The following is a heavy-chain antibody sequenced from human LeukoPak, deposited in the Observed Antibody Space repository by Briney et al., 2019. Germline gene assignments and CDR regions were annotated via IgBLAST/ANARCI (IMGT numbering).Heavy chain of an antibody. CDR2: ISTSGSTM. J-gene: IGHJ4*02. CDR1: GFTFSSYE. CDR3: ARVGYSYDD. D-gene: IGHD5-18*01. V-gene: IGHV3-48*03. Sequence: GGSLRLSCAASGFTFSSYEMNWVRQAPGKGLEWVSYISTSGSTMYYADSVKGRFSISRDNAKNSLYLQMNSLRGEDTAVYYCARVGYSYDDWGQGTLVTVFS.